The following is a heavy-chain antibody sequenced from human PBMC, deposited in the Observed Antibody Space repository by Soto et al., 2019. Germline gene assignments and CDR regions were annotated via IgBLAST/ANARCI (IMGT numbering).Heavy chain of an antibody. CDR3: AREIREAVGRGHHYYGIDV. V-gene: IGHV3-48*01. Sequence: GGSLRLSCAASGFTFSSYSMNWVRQAPGKGLEWVSYISSSSSTIYYADSVKGRFTISRDNAKNSLYLQMNSLRAEDTAVYYCAREIREAVGRGHHYYGIDVWGQGTTVTVSS. CDR2: ISSSSSTI. J-gene: IGHJ6*02. D-gene: IGHD6-13*01. CDR1: GFTFSSYS.